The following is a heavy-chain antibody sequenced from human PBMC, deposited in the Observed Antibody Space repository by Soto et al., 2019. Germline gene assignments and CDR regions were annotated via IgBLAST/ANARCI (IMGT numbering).Heavy chain of an antibody. V-gene: IGHV3-9*01. CDR1: GFTFADYA. Sequence: EVQLVESGGGLVQPGRSLRLSCAASGFTFADYAMHWVRQAPGKGLEWGSGISWNTGSIGYADSVKGRFTISRDNAKNSLYLQMNSLRAEDTALYYCAKDKWEVSYYFDYWGQGTLVTVSS. CDR3: AKDKWEVSYYFDY. D-gene: IGHD3-16*02. J-gene: IGHJ4*02. CDR2: ISWNTGSI.